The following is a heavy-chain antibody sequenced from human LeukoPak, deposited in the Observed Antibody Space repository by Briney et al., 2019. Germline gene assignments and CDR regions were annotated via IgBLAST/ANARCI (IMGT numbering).Heavy chain of an antibody. CDR1: GYTLTELS. V-gene: IGHV1-24*01. CDR3: ATAQTTVTTTNHFDY. CDR2: FDPEDGET. Sequence: ASVKVSCKVSGYTLTELSMHWVRQAPGKGLEWMGGFDPEDGETIYAQKFQGRVTMTEDTSTDTAYMELSSLRSEDTAVYYCATAQTTVTTTNHFDYWGQGTLVTVSS. D-gene: IGHD4-17*01. J-gene: IGHJ4*02.